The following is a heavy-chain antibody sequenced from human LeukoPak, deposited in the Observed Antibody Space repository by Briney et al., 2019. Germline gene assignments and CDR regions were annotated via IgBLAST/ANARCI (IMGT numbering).Heavy chain of an antibody. Sequence: PGGSLRLSCAASGFTFSSYGMHWVRQAPGKGLEWVAFIRYDGTNKYHADSVKGRFTISRDNSKDTVFLQMSSLRAEGTAVYYCAKDRDWASSVGTDFDYWGQGALVTVSS. CDR1: GFTFSSYG. CDR2: IRYDGTNK. V-gene: IGHV3-30*02. CDR3: AKDRDWASSVGTDFDY. D-gene: IGHD3-9*01. J-gene: IGHJ4*02.